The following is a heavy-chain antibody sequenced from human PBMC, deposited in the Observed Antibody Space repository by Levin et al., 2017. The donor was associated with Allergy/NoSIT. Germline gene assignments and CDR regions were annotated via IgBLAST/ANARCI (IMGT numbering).Heavy chain of an antibody. CDR1: GGSMNSGDHT. V-gene: IGHV4-30-2*01. CDR2: LYRSGST. J-gene: IGHJ3*02. Sequence: LRLSCAVSGGSMNSGDHTWSWIRQPPGKGLEWIGYLYRSGSTYYSPSLKSRASISADRSKNNFSLNLTSVTAADTAVYFCAGLYTFDAFDIWGPGIVVPVSS. D-gene: IGHD2-8*01. CDR3: AGLYTFDAFDI.